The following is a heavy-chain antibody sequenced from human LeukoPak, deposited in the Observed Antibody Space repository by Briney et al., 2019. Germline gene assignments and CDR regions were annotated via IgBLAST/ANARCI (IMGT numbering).Heavy chain of an antibody. J-gene: IGHJ3*02. D-gene: IGHD3-10*01. CDR1: GFTFSSYG. Sequence: PGTSLRLSCAASGFTFSSYGMHWVRQAPGKGLEWVAIISYDETKKYYGDSVKGRFTISRDNSKNTLYLQVNSLSAEDTAVYYCAKIRSYYSDAFDMWGQGTMVTVSS. CDR3: AKIRSYYSDAFDM. CDR2: ISYDETKK. V-gene: IGHV3-30*18.